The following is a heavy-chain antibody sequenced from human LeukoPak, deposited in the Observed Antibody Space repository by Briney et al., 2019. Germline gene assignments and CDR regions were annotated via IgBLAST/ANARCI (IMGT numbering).Heavy chain of an antibody. Sequence: ASVKFSSNASGYTFTSYGISWVRQAPGQGLEWRGWISAYNGNTNYAQKLQGLVTMTTDTSTSTAYMELRSLRSDDTAVYYCARGIPEKRGFDYWGQGTLVTVSS. CDR2: ISAYNGNT. D-gene: IGHD1-14*01. J-gene: IGHJ4*02. CDR1: GYTFTSYG. CDR3: ARGIPEKRGFDY. V-gene: IGHV1-18*01.